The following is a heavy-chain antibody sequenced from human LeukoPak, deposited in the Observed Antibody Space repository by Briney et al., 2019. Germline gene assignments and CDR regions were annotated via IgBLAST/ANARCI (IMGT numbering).Heavy chain of an antibody. Sequence: SETLSLTRAVYGGSFSGYYWSWIRQPPGKGLEWIGEINHSGSTNYNPSLKSRVTISVDTSKNQFSLKLSSVTAADTAVYYCASVGGRLLWFGESLDAFDIWGQGTMVTVSS. D-gene: IGHD3-10*01. J-gene: IGHJ3*02. V-gene: IGHV4-34*01. CDR3: ASVGGRLLWFGESLDAFDI. CDR1: GGSFSGYY. CDR2: INHSGST.